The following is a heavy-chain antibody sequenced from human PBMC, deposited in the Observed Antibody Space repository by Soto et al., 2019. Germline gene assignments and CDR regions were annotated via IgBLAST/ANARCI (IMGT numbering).Heavy chain of an antibody. CDR3: ARDKITGLFAY. J-gene: IGHJ4*02. V-gene: IGHV4-34*01. Sequence: QVQLQQWGAGLLKPSETLSLTCAVYGGSFSGYYWTWIRQPPGTGLEWIGEINHSGSTNYNPSLKSRVTISVDTSKNQFSLKLTSVTAADTAAYYCARDKITGLFAYWGQGTLVTVSS. CDR2: INHSGST. CDR1: GGSFSGYY. D-gene: IGHD2-8*02.